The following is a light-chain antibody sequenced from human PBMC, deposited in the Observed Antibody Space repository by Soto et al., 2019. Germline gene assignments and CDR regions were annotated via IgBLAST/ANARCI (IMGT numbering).Light chain of an antibody. Sequence: QSVLTPPASVSGSPGQSITISCTGTNSDVGGYNYVSWYQQHPGKAPELMIYEVSHRPSGVSNRFSGSKSDNTASLTISGLQAEDEADYYCSSYTSISTLYVFGTGTKVTVL. CDR3: SSYTSISTLYV. CDR2: EVS. V-gene: IGLV2-14*01. CDR1: NSDVGGYNY. J-gene: IGLJ1*01.